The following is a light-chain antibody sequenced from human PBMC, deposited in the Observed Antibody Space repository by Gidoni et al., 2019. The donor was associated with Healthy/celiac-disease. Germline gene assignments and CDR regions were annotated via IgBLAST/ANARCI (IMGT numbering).Light chain of an antibody. CDR3: NSRDSSGKDVV. V-gene: IGLV3-19*01. Sequence: SSELTQDPAVSVALGQTVRITCQGDSLRSYYASWYQQKPGQAPVLVIYGKNNRPSGIPDRFSGSSSGNTAFLTITGAQAEDEADYSCNSRDSSGKDVVFGGGTKRTVL. CDR1: SLRSYY. CDR2: GKN. J-gene: IGLJ2*01.